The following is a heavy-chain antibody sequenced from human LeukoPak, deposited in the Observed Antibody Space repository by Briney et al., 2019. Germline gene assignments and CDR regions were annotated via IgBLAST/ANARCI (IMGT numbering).Heavy chain of an antibody. D-gene: IGHD3-22*01. CDR3: AREGPYYYDSSGYYAGESD. CDR1: GGSFSGYY. V-gene: IGHV4-34*01. J-gene: IGHJ4*02. Sequence: SETLSLTCAVYGGSFSGYYWSWIRQPPGKGLEWIGEINHSGSTNYNPSLKSRVTISVDTSKNQFSLKLSSVTAADTAVYYCAREGPYYYDSSGYYAGESDWGQGTLVTVSS. CDR2: INHSGST.